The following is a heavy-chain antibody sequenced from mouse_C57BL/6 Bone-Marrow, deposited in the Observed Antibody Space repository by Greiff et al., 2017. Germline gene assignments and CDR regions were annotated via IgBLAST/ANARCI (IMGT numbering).Heavy chain of an antibody. CDR1: GFTFSSYA. D-gene: IGHD2-3*01. CDR2: ISDGGSYT. CDR3: ARDGGWLLPSWCAY. V-gene: IGHV5-4*01. Sequence: EVMLVESGGGLVKPGGSLKLSCAASGFTFSSYAMSWVRQTPEKRLEWVATISDGGSYTYYPDNVKGRFTISRDNAKNNLYLQISHLKSEDTAMYYCARDGGWLLPSWCAYWGQGTLVTVSA. J-gene: IGHJ3*01.